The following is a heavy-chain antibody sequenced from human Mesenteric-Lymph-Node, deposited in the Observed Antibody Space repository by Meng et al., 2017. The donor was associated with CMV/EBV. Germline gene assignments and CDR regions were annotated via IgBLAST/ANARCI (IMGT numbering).Heavy chain of an antibody. CDR1: TFTSYG. Sequence: TFTSYGISWVRQAPGQGLEWMGWISAYNGNTNYAQKLQGRVTMTTDTSTSTAYMELRSLRSDDTTVYYCARGGYCSSTSCLRVGSIDYWGQGTLVTVSS. V-gene: IGHV1-18*01. CDR2: ISAYNGNT. D-gene: IGHD2-2*01. CDR3: ARGGYCSSTSCLRVGSIDY. J-gene: IGHJ4*02.